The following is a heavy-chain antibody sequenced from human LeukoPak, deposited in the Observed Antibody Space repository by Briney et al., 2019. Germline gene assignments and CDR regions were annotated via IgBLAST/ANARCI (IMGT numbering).Heavy chain of an antibody. CDR2: ISGSAGSP. D-gene: IGHD6-19*01. Sequence: GGSLRLSCAASGFTFSWYAMSWVRQAPGKGLEWVSAISGSAGSPHYADSVRGRFTISRDNSRNTLYLQMNSLRAEDAAVYYCAKDLQVSSAYHFDYWGQGTLVSVSS. CDR3: AKDLQVSSAYHFDY. CDR1: GFTFSWYA. V-gene: IGHV3-23*01. J-gene: IGHJ4*02.